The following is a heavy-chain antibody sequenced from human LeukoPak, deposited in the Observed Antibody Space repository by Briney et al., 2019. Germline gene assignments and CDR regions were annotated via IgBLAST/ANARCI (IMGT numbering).Heavy chain of an antibody. Sequence: AASVKVSCKASGGTFSSYAISWVRQAPGQGLEWMGRIIPIFGTANYAQKFQGRVTITTDESTSTAYMELSSLRSEDTAVYYCARDPGRFGYNWFDPWGQGTLVTVSS. CDR3: ARDPGRFGYNWFDP. CDR2: IIPIFGTA. V-gene: IGHV1-69*05. J-gene: IGHJ5*02. CDR1: GGTFSSYA. D-gene: IGHD3-16*01.